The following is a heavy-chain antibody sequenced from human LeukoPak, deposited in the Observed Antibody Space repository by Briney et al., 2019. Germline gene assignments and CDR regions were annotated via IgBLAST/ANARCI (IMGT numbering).Heavy chain of an antibody. CDR1: EFTFTNYG. CDR2: MAYDGSDK. V-gene: IGHV3-30*18. Sequence: GGSLRLSCAASEFTFTNYGMHWVRHSRGKGREWLAVMAYDGSDKYYADSRKDRFTISRDNSKNTLYLQMNRLRAEDTAVYYCAKDIYRSQLWLAAYYFDYWGQGTLVTVSS. D-gene: IGHD5-18*01. J-gene: IGHJ4*02. CDR3: AKDIYRSQLWLAAYYFDY.